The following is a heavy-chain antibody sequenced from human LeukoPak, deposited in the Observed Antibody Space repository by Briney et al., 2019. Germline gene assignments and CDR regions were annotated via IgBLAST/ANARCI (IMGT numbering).Heavy chain of an antibody. CDR3: ENGAYRLLCPDY. D-gene: IGHD2/OR15-2a*01. CDR1: TFTFYVYA. Sequence: GGSLRLSSTAYTFTFYVYAWTRLRQAPGKGLEWVSGITADGAGAYHADSVKGRFTISRDNSMTTLFLEMDSLRAEDAALYYCENGAYRLLCPDYWGQGTLVTV. J-gene: IGHJ4*02. V-gene: IGHV3-23*01. CDR2: ITADGAGA.